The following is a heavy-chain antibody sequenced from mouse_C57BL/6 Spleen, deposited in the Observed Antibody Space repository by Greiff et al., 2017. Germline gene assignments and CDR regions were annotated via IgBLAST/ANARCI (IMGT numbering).Heavy chain of an antibody. J-gene: IGHJ4*01. CDR1: GYAFSSSW. Sequence: VQLQQSGPELVKPGASVKISCKASGYAFSSSWMNWVKQRPGKGLEWIGRIYPGDGDTNYNGKFKGKATLTADKSSSTAYMQLSSLTSEDSAVYFCAGTTAYYAKDYWGQGTSVTVSS. CDR3: AGTTAYYAKDY. CDR2: IYPGDGDT. V-gene: IGHV1-82*01. D-gene: IGHD1-2*01.